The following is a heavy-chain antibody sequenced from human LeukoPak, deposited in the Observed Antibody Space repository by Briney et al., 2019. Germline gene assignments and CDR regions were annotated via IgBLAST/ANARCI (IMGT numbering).Heavy chain of an antibody. J-gene: IGHJ4*02. CDR1: GGSISSSSYY. CDR2: IYYSGST. Sequence: SETLSLTCTVSGGSISSSSYYWGWIRQPPGKGLEWIGSIYYSGSTYYNPSLKSRVTISVDTSKNQFSLKLSSVTAADTAVYYCARGGPRTRPFDYWGQGTLVTVSS. V-gene: IGHV4-39*01. CDR3: ARGGPRTRPFDY. D-gene: IGHD3-16*01.